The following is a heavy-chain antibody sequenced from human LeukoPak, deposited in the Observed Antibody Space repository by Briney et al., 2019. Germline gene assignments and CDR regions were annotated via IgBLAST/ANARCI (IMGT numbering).Heavy chain of an antibody. CDR2: ISTNGDTT. J-gene: IGHJ6*02. D-gene: IGHD2-2*01. CDR1: GFTFTAHA. CDR3: ARGRGVSSYDGMDV. V-gene: IGHV3-64*02. Sequence: GGSLRPSCAASGFTFTAHAMHWVRQAPGKGLEYVSTISTNGDTTYYADSVKGRFTISRDNSKNTLYLQMGSLRAEDMAVYYCARGRGVSSYDGMDVWGRGTTVTVSS.